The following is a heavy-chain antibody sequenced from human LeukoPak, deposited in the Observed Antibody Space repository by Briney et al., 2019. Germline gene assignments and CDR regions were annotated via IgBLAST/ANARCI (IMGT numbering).Heavy chain of an antibody. J-gene: IGHJ4*02. Sequence: SETLSLTCAVYGGSFSGYYWSWIRQPPGKGLEWIGEINHSGSTNYNPSLKSRVTISVDTSKNQFSPKLSSVTAADTAVYYCARWGSGYDYWGQGSLVIVSS. V-gene: IGHV4-34*01. CDR1: GGSFSGYY. D-gene: IGHD5-12*01. CDR2: INHSGST. CDR3: ARWGSGYDY.